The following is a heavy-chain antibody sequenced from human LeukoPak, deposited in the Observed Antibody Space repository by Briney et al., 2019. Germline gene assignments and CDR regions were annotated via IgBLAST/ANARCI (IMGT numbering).Heavy chain of an antibody. CDR2: VNPSGGST. CDR1: GYTFTSYY. D-gene: IGHD5-12*01. V-gene: IGHV1-46*01. CDR3: ASGYDPYYFDY. J-gene: IGHJ4*02. Sequence: ASVKVSCKASGYTFTSYYMHRVRQAPGQGLEWMGIVNPSGGSTSYTQKFQGRVTMTRDTSTSTVYMELSSLRSEDTAVYYCASGYDPYYFDYWGQGTLVTVSS.